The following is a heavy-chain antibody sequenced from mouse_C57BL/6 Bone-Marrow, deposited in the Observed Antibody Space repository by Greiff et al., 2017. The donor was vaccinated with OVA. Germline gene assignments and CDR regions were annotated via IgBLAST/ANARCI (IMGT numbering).Heavy chain of an antibody. CDR1: GFTFSSYG. Sequence: EVNLVESGGDLVKPGGSLKLSCAASGFTFSSYGMSWVRQTPDKRLEWVATISSGGSYTYYPDSVKGRFTISRDNAKNTLYLQRSSLKAEDTAMYYCARHLCLDYWGQGTTLTVSS. V-gene: IGHV5-6*01. CDR2: ISSGGSYT. J-gene: IGHJ2*01. CDR3: ARHLCLDY.